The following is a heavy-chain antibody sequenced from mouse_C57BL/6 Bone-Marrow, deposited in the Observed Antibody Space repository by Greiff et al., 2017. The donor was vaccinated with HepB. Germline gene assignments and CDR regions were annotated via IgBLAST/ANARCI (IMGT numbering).Heavy chain of an antibody. D-gene: IGHD1-1*01. J-gene: IGHJ1*03. Sequence: VQLQQSGAELVRPGASVKLSCTASGFNIKDDYMHWVKQRPEQGLEWIGWIDPENGDTEYASKFQGKATITADTSSNTAYLQLSSLTSEDTAVYYLTTLYYHGSSLWYFDVWGTGTTVTVSS. CDR1: GFNIKDDY. CDR2: IDPENGDT. CDR3: TTLYYHGSSLWYFDV. V-gene: IGHV14-4*01.